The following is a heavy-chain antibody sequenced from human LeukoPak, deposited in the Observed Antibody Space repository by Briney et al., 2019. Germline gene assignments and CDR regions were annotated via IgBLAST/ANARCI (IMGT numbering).Heavy chain of an antibody. J-gene: IGHJ4*02. CDR2: IYHSGKA. Sequence: TSETLSLTCTVSGYSISGDYYWGWIRQPPGKGLEWIGSIYHSGKAYYSPSLKSRVTISVATSKNQFSLKLSSVTAADTAVYYCARDSSNDHFDYWGQGTLVTVS. V-gene: IGHV4-38-2*02. CDR3: ARDSSNDHFDY. D-gene: IGHD1-1*01. CDR1: GYSISGDYY.